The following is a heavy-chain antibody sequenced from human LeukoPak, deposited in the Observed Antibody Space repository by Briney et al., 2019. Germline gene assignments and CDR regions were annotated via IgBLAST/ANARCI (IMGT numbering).Heavy chain of an antibody. CDR1: GFTFSSYS. CDR3: ARDRGYDFYFQH. Sequence: GGSLRLSCAASGFTFSSYSMNWVRQAPGKGLEWVSYISSSSSTIYYADSVKGRFTISRDNAKNSLYLQMNSLRAEDTAVYYCARDRGYDFYFQHWGKGTLVTVSS. J-gene: IGHJ1*01. V-gene: IGHV3-48*01. D-gene: IGHD3-3*01. CDR2: ISSSSSTI.